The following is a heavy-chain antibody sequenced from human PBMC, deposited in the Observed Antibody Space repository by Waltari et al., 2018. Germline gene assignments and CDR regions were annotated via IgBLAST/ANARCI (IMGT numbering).Heavy chain of an antibody. CDR2: ISFDESNE. D-gene: IGHD3-3*01. J-gene: IGHJ6*03. CDR3: AKGGHYDFWSGYYMDV. Sequence: QVQLVESGGGVVQPGMSLRPSCAASAFSFSHFAMHWVRQAPGKGLEWLAVISFDESNEYYADSVKGRFTISKDSSKNTLYLQMSSLRADDTAVYYCAKGGHYDFWSGYYMDVWGKGTTVTVSS. V-gene: IGHV3-30*18. CDR1: AFSFSHFA.